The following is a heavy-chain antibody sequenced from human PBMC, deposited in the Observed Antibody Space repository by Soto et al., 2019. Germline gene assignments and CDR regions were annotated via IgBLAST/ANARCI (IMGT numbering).Heavy chain of an antibody. CDR1: GGSISSYY. D-gene: IGHD7-27*01. CDR3: ARRWGTSFDF. Sequence: QVQLQESGPGLVKPSETLSLTCTDSGGSISSYYWSWIRQPPGKGLEWIGYIYYSGSTNYNPSLKRRVTISVDTSKSQCSLKVSSVTSADTAVYYSARRWGTSFDFLGQGTLVTVSS. V-gene: IGHV4-59*01. CDR2: IYYSGST. J-gene: IGHJ4*02.